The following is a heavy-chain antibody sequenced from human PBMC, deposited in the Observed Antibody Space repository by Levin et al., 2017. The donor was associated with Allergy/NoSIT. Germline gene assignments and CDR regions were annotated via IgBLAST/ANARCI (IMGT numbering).Heavy chain of an antibody. CDR3: ATGRPAAAATKYYYYYGMDV. J-gene: IGHJ6*02. V-gene: IGHV1-24*01. CDR1: GYTLTELS. Sequence: ASVKVSCKVSGYTLTELSMHWVRQAPGKGLEWMGGFDPEDGETIYAQKFQGRVTMTEDTSTDTAYMELSSLRSEDTAVYYCATGRPAAAATKYYYYYGMDVWGQGTTVTVSS. D-gene: IGHD6-13*01. CDR2: FDPEDGET.